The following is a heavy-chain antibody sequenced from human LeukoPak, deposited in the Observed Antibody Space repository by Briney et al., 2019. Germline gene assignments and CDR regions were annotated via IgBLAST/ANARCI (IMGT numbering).Heavy chain of an antibody. V-gene: IGHV4-61*02. CDR3: ARVSSWTEEPDTGLDY. CDR2: IYTSGST. Sequence: SETLSLTCTVSGGSISSGSYYWSWIRQPAGKGLEWIGRIYTSGSTNYNPSLKSRVTISVDTSKNQFSLHLNSVTPEDTAVYFCARVSSWTEEPDTGLDYWGQGTLVTVSS. J-gene: IGHJ4*02. CDR1: GGSISSGSYY. D-gene: IGHD6-13*01.